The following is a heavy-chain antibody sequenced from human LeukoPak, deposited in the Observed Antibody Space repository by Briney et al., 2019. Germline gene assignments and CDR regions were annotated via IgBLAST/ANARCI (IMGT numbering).Heavy chain of an antibody. D-gene: IGHD3-10*01. V-gene: IGHV4-59*12. CDR1: GGSISSYY. CDR2: IYYSGST. J-gene: IGHJ4*02. Sequence: KPSETLSLTCTVSGGSISSYYWSWIRQPPGKGLEWIGYIYYSGSTNYNPSLKSRVTISVDTSKNQFSLKLSSVTAADTAVYYCARENEFRITMVRGVMRYWGQGTLVTVPS. CDR3: ARENEFRITMVRGVMRY.